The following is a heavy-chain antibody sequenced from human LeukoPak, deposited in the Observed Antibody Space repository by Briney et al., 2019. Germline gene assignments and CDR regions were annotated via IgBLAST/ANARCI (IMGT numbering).Heavy chain of an antibody. CDR1: GFTFSNYL. CDR2: ISPDGSHT. D-gene: IGHD1-7*01. V-gene: IGHV3-74*01. Sequence: PGGSLRLSCAASGFTFSNYLMYWVRQAPGKGLLWVSRISPDGSHTIHADSVKGRFTISRDNARNTLYLQMNRLRVEDTAVYYCASYNWHSLGDSWGQGTLVTVSS. J-gene: IGHJ1*01. CDR3: ASYNWHSLGDS.